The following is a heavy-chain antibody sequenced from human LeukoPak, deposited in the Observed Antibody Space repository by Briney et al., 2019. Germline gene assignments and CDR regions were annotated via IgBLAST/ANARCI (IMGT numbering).Heavy chain of an antibody. J-gene: IGHJ3*02. CDR3: ARDLAGVVVAAPEAFDI. V-gene: IGHV4-59*01. CDR1: GGSISSYY. D-gene: IGHD2-15*01. Sequence: PSETLSLTCTVSGGSISSYYWSWIRQPPGKGLEWIGYIYYSGSTNYNPSLKSRVTISVDTSKNQFSLKLSSVTAADTAVYYCARDLAGVVVAAPEAFDIWGQGTMVTVSS. CDR2: IYYSGST.